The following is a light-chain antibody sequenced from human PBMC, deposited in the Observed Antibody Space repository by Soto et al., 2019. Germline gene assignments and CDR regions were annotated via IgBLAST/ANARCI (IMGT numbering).Light chain of an antibody. CDR1: SSDVGKYDR. V-gene: IGLV2-18*02. Sequence: SAEPQPPSVSGSPGPPDPISSTGTSSDVGKYDRVSWYQQPPGTAPRLIMYEVTNRPSGVPARFSGSKSGNTASLTISGLQAEDEADYFCSSYTSSSRYGFGAGSKVTVL. CDR2: EVT. CDR3: SSYTSSSRYG. J-gene: IGLJ1*01.